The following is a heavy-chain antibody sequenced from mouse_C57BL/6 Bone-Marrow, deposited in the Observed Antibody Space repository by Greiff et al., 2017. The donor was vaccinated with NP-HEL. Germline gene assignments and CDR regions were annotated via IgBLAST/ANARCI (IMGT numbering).Heavy chain of an antibody. CDR3: ATQWYFDV. V-gene: IGHV5-12*01. CDR1: GFTFSDYY. J-gene: IGHJ1*03. Sequence: EVKVVESGGGLVQPGGSLKLSCAASGFTFSDYYMYWVRQTPEKRLEWVAYISNGGGSTYYPDTVKGRFTISRDNAKNTLYLQMSRLKSEDTAMYYCATQWYFDVWGTGTTVTVSS. CDR2: ISNGGGST.